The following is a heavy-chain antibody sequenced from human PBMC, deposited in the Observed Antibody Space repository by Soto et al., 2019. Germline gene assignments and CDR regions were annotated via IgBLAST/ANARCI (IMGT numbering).Heavy chain of an antibody. V-gene: IGHV3-7*01. CDR3: ARGGGDVLRYFDWLLASDTAFDI. CDR1: GFTFSSYW. J-gene: IGHJ3*02. D-gene: IGHD3-9*01. CDR2: IKQDGSEK. Sequence: GGSLRLSCAASGFTFSSYWMSWVRQAPGKGLEWVANIKQDGSEKYYVDSVKGRFTISRDNAKNSLYLQMNSLRAEDTAVYYCARGGGDVLRYFDWLLASDTAFDIWGQGTMVTVSS.